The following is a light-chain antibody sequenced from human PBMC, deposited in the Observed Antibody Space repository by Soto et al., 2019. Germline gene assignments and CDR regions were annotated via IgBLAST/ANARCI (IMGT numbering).Light chain of an antibody. Sequence: QSVLTQPASVSGSPGQSITISCTGTSSDVGGHNYVSWYQQHPGTAPKLMIYEVTNRPSGVSNRFSGSKSGNTASLTISGLQAEDDADYYCSSYTSSTTLDVFFGGGTKVTVL. CDR3: SSYTSSTTLDVF. CDR1: SSDVGGHNY. J-gene: IGLJ2*01. V-gene: IGLV2-14*01. CDR2: EVT.